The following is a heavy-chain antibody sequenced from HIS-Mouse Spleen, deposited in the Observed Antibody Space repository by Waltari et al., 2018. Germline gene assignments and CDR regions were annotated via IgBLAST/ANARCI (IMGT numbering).Heavy chain of an antibody. Sequence: QLQLQESGPGLVKPSETLSLPCTVPGGSISNSSYYWGWIRQPPGKGLEWIWSIYYSGSTYYNPSLKSRVTISVDTSKNQFSLKLSSVTAADTAVYYCAREIPYSSSWYDWYFDLWGRGTLVTVSS. CDR2: IYYSGST. D-gene: IGHD6-13*01. CDR3: AREIPYSSSWYDWYFDL. J-gene: IGHJ2*01. CDR1: GGSISNSSYY. V-gene: IGHV4-39*07.